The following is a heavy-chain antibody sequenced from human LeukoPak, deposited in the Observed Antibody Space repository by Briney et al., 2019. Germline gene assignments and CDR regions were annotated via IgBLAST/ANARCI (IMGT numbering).Heavy chain of an antibody. CDR2: IIPILGIA. V-gene: IGHV1-69*04. CDR1: GGTFSSYA. CDR3: ARVREGDCYYYYYMDV. D-gene: IGHD3/OR15-3a*01. Sequence: SVKVSCKASGGTFSSYAISWVRQAPGQGLEWMGRIIPILGIANYAQKFQGRVTITADKSTSTAYMELSSLRSEDTAVYYCARVREGDCYYYYYMDVWGQGTTVTVSS. J-gene: IGHJ6*03.